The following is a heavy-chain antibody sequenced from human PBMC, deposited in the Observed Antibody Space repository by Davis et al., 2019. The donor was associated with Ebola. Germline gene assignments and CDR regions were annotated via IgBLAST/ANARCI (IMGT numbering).Heavy chain of an antibody. CDR2: ISYDGTNE. J-gene: IGHJ6*04. CDR3: AKRATVKVAGANYYNAMDV. D-gene: IGHD6-19*01. V-gene: IGHV3-30*18. CDR1: GFTFNDYG. Sequence: GESLKISCVVSGFTFNDYGMHWVRQAPGKGLEWVALISYDGTNEYYADSVKGRFTISRDNSKNTLYLQMNSLRAEDTAVFYCAKRATVKVAGANYYNAMDVWGKGTTVTVSS.